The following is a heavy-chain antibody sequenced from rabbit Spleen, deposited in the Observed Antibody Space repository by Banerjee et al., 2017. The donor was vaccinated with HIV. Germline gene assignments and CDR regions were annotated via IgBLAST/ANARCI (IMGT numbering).Heavy chain of an antibody. CDR3: TRDRGYAGYAYATEFSL. V-gene: IGHV1S40*01. CDR2: IVVGSSGST. J-gene: IGHJ4*01. CDR1: GFSFSAGYY. D-gene: IGHD6-1*01. Sequence: QSLEESGGDLVKPGASLTLTCTASGFSFSAGYYMCWVRQAPGKGLEWIACIVVGSSGSTYYASWAKGRFTISETSSTTVTLQMTSLTAADTATYFCTRDRGYAGYAYATEFSLWGQGTLVTVS.